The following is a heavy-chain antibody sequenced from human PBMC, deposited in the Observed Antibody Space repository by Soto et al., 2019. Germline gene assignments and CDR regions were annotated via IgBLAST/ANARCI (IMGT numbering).Heavy chain of an antibody. J-gene: IGHJ4*02. CDR3: ATMNGYFEY. V-gene: IGHV3-23*01. CDR2: ITATGDRT. Sequence: GGSLRLSCADSGFRFSSYSMSWVRQTPGKGLEWVAAITATGDRTYYADSVTDRFTISRDNSKKTHYLQMTSLRAEDTAMYYCATMNGYFEYWGQGTQVTVYS. CDR1: GFRFSSYS. D-gene: IGHD3-22*01.